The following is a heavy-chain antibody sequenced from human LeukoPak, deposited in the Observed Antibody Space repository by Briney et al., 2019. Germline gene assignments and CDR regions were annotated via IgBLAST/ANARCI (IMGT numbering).Heavy chain of an antibody. CDR2: INPNSGGT. V-gene: IGHV1-2*02. Sequence: ASVKVSCKASGYTFTGYYMHWVRQAPGQGLEWMGWINPNSGGTNYAQKFQGRFTMTRDTSISTAYMELSRLRSDDTAVYCCARVASKKETVAGTGYWGQGTLVTVSS. J-gene: IGHJ4*02. D-gene: IGHD6-19*01. CDR3: ARVASKKETVAGTGY. CDR1: GYTFTGYY.